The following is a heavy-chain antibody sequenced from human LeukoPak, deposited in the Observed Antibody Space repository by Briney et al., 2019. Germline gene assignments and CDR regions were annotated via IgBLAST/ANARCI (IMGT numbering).Heavy chain of an antibody. CDR2: IKQDGSEK. V-gene: IGHV3-7*03. CDR3: AAEIYYYYGMDV. J-gene: IGHJ6*02. CDR1: GFTFSSYW. Sequence: GGSLRLSCEASGFTFSSYWITWVRQAPGKGLEWVANIKQDGSEKYYVDSVKGRFTISRDNAKNSLYLQMNSLRAEDTAVYYCAAEIYYYYGMDVWGQGTTVTVSS.